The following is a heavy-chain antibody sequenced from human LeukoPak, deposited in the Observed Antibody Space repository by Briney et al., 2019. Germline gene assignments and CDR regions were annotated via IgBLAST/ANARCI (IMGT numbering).Heavy chain of an antibody. CDR2: ISSSSSYI. J-gene: IGHJ4*02. CDR3: ARDSSYGSNFDHFDY. D-gene: IGHD4/OR15-4a*01. V-gene: IGHV3-21*01. CDR1: GFTFSSYA. Sequence: PGGSLRLSCAASGFTFSSYAMSWVRQAPGKGLEGGSSISSSSSYIYYADSVKGRFTISRDNAKNSLYLQMNSLRAADTAVYYCARDSSYGSNFDHFDYWGQGTLVTVSS.